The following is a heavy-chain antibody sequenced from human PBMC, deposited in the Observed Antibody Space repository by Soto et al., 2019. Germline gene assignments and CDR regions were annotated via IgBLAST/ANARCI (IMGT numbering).Heavy chain of an antibody. CDR1: GGTFSSYT. Sequence: QVQLVQSGAEVKKPGSSVKVSCKASGGTFSSYTISWVRQAPGQGLEWMGRIIPILGIANYAQKFQGRVTITADKSTSTAYMELSSLRSEDTAVYYCARDLLRIWFGELLAPSWFYPWGQGTLVTVSS. D-gene: IGHD3-10*01. CDR2: IIPILGIA. CDR3: ARDLLRIWFGELLAPSWFYP. V-gene: IGHV1-69*08. J-gene: IGHJ5*02.